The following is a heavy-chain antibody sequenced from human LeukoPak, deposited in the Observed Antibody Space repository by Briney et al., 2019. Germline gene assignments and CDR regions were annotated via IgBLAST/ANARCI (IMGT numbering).Heavy chain of an antibody. Sequence: GGSLRLSCAASGFTFSSYWMSWVRQAPGKGLEWVANIKQDGSEKYYVDSVKGRFTISRDNAKNSLYLQMNSLRAEDTAVYYCARDQYYDFWSGYRRRPYYFDYWGQGTLVTVSS. CDR3: ARDQYYDFWSGYRRRPYYFDY. D-gene: IGHD3-3*01. CDR2: IKQDGSEK. V-gene: IGHV3-7*03. J-gene: IGHJ4*02. CDR1: GFTFSSYW.